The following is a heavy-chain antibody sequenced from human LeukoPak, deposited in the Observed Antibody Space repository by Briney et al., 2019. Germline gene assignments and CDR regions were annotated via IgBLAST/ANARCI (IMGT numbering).Heavy chain of an antibody. CDR3: AREGDYGDPLYYFDY. CDR1: GYSISSGYY. Sequence: PSETLSLNCAVSGYSISSGYYWGWIRQPPGKGLEWIGSIYHSGSTYYNPSLKSRVTISVDTSKNQFSLKLSSVTAADTAVYYCAREGDYGDPLYYFDYWGQGTLVTVSS. V-gene: IGHV4-38-2*02. D-gene: IGHD4-17*01. J-gene: IGHJ4*02. CDR2: IYHSGST.